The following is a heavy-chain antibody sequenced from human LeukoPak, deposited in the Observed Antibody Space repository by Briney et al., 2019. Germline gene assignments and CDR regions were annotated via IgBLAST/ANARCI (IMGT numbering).Heavy chain of an antibody. CDR2: ISGSGGST. CDR1: GFTFSSYA. Sequence: PTGGSLRLSCAASGFTFSSYAMSWVRQAPGKGLEWVSAISGSGGSTYYADSVKGRFTISRDNSKNTLYLQMNSLRAEDTVVYYCAKSPIVVVPAAFFDYWGQGTLVTVSS. V-gene: IGHV3-23*01. J-gene: IGHJ4*02. D-gene: IGHD2-2*01. CDR3: AKSPIVVVPAAFFDY.